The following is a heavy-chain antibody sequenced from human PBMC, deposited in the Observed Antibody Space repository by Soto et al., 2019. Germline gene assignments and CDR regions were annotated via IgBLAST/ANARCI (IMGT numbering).Heavy chain of an antibody. Sequence: GGSLRLSCAASGFTFSSYGMHWVRQAPGKGLEWVAVISYDGSNKYYADSVKGRFTISRDNSKNTLYLQMNSLRSGTTVTTSDNWFDPWGQGTLVTVSS. D-gene: IGHD4-17*01. CDR1: GFTFSSYG. CDR3: NWFDP. CDR2: ISYDGSNK. J-gene: IGHJ5*02. V-gene: IGHV3-30*03.